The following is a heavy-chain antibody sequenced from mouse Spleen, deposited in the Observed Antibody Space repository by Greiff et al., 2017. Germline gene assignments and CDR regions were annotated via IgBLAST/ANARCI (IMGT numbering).Heavy chain of an antibody. D-gene: IGHD4-1*01. CDR3: AKLGRGLYYYAMDY. CDR2: IDPSDSYT. J-gene: IGHJ4*01. V-gene: IGHV1-59*01. CDR1: GYTFTSYW. Sequence: QVQLKQPGAELVRPGTSVKLSCKASGYTFTSYWMHWVKQRPGQGLEWIGVIDPSDSYTNYNQKFKGKATLTVDTSSSTAYMQLSSLTSEDSAVYYCAKLGRGLYYYAMDYWGQGTSVTVSS.